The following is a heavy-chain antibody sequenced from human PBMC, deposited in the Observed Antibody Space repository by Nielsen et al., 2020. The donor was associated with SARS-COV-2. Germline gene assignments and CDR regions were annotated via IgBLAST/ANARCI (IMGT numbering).Heavy chain of an antibody. CDR2: IIPIFGAA. D-gene: IGHD3-10*01. V-gene: IGHV1-69*13. CDR3: TRDKMQGSGSYFY. J-gene: IGHJ4*02. CDR1: GGTFSSYA. Sequence: SVKVSCKASGGTFSSYAISWVRQAPGQGLEWMGGIIPIFGAAKLAQKFQGRVTITADESTSTAYMELSRLRSDDTAIYYCTRDKMQGSGSYFYWGQGTLITVST.